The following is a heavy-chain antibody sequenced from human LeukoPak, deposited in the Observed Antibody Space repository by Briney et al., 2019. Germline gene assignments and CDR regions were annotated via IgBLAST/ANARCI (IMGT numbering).Heavy chain of an antibody. J-gene: IGHJ6*04. CDR3: AKAVGSLYYYGMDV. D-gene: IGHD2-2*03. CDR1: GFTFTTYA. Sequence: GGSLRLSCAASGFTFTTYAMSWVRQAPGKGLEWVSAIRGSGGSTYYADSVKGRFTISRDNSKNTLYLQTNSLRAEDTAVYYCAKAVGSLYYYGMDVWGKGTSVTVSS. CDR2: IRGSGGST. V-gene: IGHV3-23*01.